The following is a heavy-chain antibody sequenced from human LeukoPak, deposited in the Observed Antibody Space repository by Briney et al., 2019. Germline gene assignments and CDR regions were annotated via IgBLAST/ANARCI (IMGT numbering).Heavy chain of an antibody. CDR2: ISSSSSYI. CDR3: ARDTGIVVVPAAAYNWFDP. J-gene: IGHJ5*02. V-gene: IGHV3-21*01. CDR1: GFTFSSYS. Sequence: PGGSLRLSCAASGFTFSSYSMNWVRQAPGKGLEWVSSISSSSSYIYYADSVKGRFTISRDNAKNSLYLQMNSLRAEDTAVYYCARDTGIVVVPAAAYNWFDPWGREPWSPSPQ. D-gene: IGHD2-2*01.